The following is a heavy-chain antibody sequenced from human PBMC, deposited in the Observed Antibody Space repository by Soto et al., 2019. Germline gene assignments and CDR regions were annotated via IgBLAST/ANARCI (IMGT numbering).Heavy chain of an antibody. D-gene: IGHD6-13*01. CDR1: GGSISSGAYY. CDR3: ARVIVAVPTRSFDY. Sequence: QVQLQESGPGLVKTSQTLSLTCTVSGGSISSGAYYWSWIHQHPGKGLEWIGYIFYRGSTYYNPSLKSRVLISIDTSKNQFSLELSSVTAADTAVYYCARVIVAVPTRSFDYWGQGTLVTVSS. CDR2: IFYRGST. V-gene: IGHV4-31*03. J-gene: IGHJ4*02.